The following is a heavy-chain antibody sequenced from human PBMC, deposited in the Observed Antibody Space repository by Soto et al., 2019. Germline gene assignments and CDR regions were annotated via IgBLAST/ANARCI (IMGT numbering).Heavy chain of an antibody. CDR3: ARDLGSYTDY. D-gene: IGHD1-26*01. CDR2: IYYSGST. Sequence: SETLSLTCTVSGGSISSYYWSWIRQPPGKGLEWIGYIYYSGSTNYNPSLKSRVTISVDTSKNQFSLKLSSVAAADTAVYYCARDLGSYTDYWGQGTLVTVS. CDR1: GGSISSYY. J-gene: IGHJ4*02. V-gene: IGHV4-59*01.